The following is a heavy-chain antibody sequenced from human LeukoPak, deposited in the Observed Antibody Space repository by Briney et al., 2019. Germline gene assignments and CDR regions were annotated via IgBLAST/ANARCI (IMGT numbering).Heavy chain of an antibody. D-gene: IGHD2-8*01. CDR3: ARDIVLMVYAISPGY. CDR1: GFTFSSYA. CDR2: ISYDGSNK. J-gene: IGHJ4*02. V-gene: IGHV3-30*04. Sequence: GGSLRLSCAASGFTFSSYAMHGVGQAPGKGLEWVAVISYDGSNKYYVDSVKGRFTISRDNSKNTLYLQMNSLGAEDTAVYYCARDIVLMVYAISPGYWGQGTLVTVSS.